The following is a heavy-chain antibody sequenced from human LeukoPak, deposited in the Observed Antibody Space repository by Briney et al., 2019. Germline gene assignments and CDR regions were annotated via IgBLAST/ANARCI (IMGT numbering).Heavy chain of an antibody. CDR1: GFTFGKYW. J-gene: IGHJ4*02. Sequence: GRSLRLSCVASGFTFGKYWMSWVRQAPGKGLEWVANIKLDGSEKNYVDSVKGRFTISRDNTKNSLYLQMNSLRAEDTAVFYCARDQYDTWSRRGNFDSWGQGTLVIVSS. V-gene: IGHV3-7*03. D-gene: IGHD3-3*01. CDR3: ARDQYDTWSRRGNFDS. CDR2: IKLDGSEK.